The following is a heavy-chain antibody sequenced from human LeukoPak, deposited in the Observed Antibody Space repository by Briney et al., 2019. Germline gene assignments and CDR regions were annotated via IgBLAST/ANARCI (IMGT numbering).Heavy chain of an antibody. J-gene: IGHJ5*02. D-gene: IGHD3-22*01. V-gene: IGHV3-21*01. Sequence: GGSLRLSCAASGFNVSSNYMSWVRQAPGKGLEWVSSISSSSSYIYYADSVRGRFTISRDNAKKSLYLQMNSLRAEDTAVYYCARTYYYDSSGYREDWFDPWGQGTLVTVSS. CDR3: ARTYYYDSSGYREDWFDP. CDR1: GFNVSSNY. CDR2: ISSSSSYI.